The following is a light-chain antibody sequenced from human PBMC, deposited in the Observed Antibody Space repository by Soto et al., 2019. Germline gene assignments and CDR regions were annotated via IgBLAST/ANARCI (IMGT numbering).Light chain of an antibody. J-gene: IGKJ2*01. CDR2: KTS. CDR1: QSIVTW. Sequence: DIQMTQSPFTPSASVGDRVTMTCRASQSIVTWLAWYQQKPGKAPKLLIYKTSSLESGVPSRFSGSGLGTEFTLTISSLHPDDFATYYCQQYNNFPYTFGQGTNLEIK. CDR3: QQYNNFPYT. V-gene: IGKV1-5*03.